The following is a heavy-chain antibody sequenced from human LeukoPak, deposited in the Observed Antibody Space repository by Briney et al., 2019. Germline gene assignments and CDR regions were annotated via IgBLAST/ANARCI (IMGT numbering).Heavy chain of an antibody. V-gene: IGHV1-46*01. D-gene: IGHD2-21*02. Sequence: ASVKVSCKASGYTFTSYYMHWVRQAPGQGLEWMGIINPSGGSTSYAQKFQGRVTMTRDTSTSTVYMDLSSLRSEDTAVYYCASQNACGSDCYEYYFEYWGQGTLVTVSS. CDR3: ASQNACGSDCYEYYFEY. CDR2: INPSGGST. CDR1: GYTFTSYY. J-gene: IGHJ4*02.